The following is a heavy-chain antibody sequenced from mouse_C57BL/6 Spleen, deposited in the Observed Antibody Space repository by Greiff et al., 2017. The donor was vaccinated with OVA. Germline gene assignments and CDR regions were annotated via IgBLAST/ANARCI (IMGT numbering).Heavy chain of an antibody. CDR1: GFSFNTYA. CDR3: VRHEGFWAMDY. J-gene: IGHJ4*01. CDR2: IRSKSNNYAT. Sequence: EVQVVESGGGLVQPKGSLKLSCAASGFSFNTYAMNWVRQAPGKGLEWVARIRSKSNNYATYYADSVKDRFTISRDDSESMLYLQMNNLKTEDTAMYYCVRHEGFWAMDYWGQGTSVTVSS. V-gene: IGHV10-1*01. D-gene: IGHD3-2*02.